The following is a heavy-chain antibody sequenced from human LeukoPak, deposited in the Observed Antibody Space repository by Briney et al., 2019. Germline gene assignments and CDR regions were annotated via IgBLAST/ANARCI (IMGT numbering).Heavy chain of an antibody. CDR2: IIPIFGTA. D-gene: IGHD5-12*01. CDR1: GYTFTSYD. CDR3: ASGGYGDRAMDV. J-gene: IGHJ6*03. Sequence: AASVKVSCKASGYTFTSYDISWVRQAPGQGLEWMGGIIPIFGTANYAQKFQGRVTITADESTSTAYMELSSLRSEDTAVYYCASGGYGDRAMDVWGKGTTVTISS. V-gene: IGHV1-69*13.